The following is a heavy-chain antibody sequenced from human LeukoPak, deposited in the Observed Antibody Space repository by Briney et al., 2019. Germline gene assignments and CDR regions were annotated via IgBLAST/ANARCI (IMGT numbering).Heavy chain of an antibody. V-gene: IGHV3-7*01. Sequence: PGGSLRLFCAASGFTFSSYWMSWVRQAPGKGLEWEANIKQDGSEKYYVDSVKGRFTISRDDAKNSLYLQMNSLRAEDTAVYYCARDLFSCSSTSCYVYWGQGTLVTVSS. CDR3: ARDLFSCSSTSCYVY. J-gene: IGHJ4*02. D-gene: IGHD2-2*01. CDR2: IKQDGSEK. CDR1: GFTFSSYW.